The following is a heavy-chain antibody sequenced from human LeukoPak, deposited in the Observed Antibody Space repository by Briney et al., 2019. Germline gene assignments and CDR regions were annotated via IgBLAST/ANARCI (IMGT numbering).Heavy chain of an antibody. D-gene: IGHD4-17*01. CDR2: ISGSAHST. CDR1: GFIFSSCA. CDR3: AKDEDYGDTQPYYFDY. J-gene: IGHJ4*02. V-gene: IGHV3-23*01. Sequence: GGSLRLSCAASGFIFSSCAMSWVRQVPGKGLEWVSTISGSAHSTYYASSVKGRFTISRDNSKNTLDLQMSSLRAEDTAVYYCAKDEDYGDTQPYYFDYWGQGTLVTVSS.